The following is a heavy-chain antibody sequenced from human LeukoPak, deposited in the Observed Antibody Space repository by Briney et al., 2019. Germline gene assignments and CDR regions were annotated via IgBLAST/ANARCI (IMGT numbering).Heavy chain of an antibody. J-gene: IGHJ6*02. V-gene: IGHV3-33*01. Sequence: GRSLRLSCAASGFIFSNDAMHWVRQAPGKGLEWVAFIWFDGSNKHYADSVKGRFTISRDNSEDTLYLQMNSLRAEDTAVYYCAREDYHYYGMDVWGQGTTVTVSS. CDR2: IWFDGSNK. CDR1: GFIFSNDA. CDR3: AREDYHYYGMDV.